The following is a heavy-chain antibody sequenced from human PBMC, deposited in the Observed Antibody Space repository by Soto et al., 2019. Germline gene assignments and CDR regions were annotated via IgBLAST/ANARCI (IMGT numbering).Heavy chain of an antibody. V-gene: IGHV2-5*02. CDR3: AHVSGGYDNLDY. CDR1: GFSLSTSGVG. CDR2: IYWDDDK. J-gene: IGHJ4*02. Sequence: QITLKGSGPTLVKPTQTLTLTCTFSGFSLSTSGVGVGWIRQPPGKALEWLAHIYWDDDKPYSPSLKSRLTITKGTSKNQVVLTPTNTDPVDTATYYGAHVSGGYDNLDYWGQGTLVTVSS. D-gene: IGHD5-12*01.